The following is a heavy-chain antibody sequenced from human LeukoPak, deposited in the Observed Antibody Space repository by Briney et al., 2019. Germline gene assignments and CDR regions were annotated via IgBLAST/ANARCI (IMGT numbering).Heavy chain of an antibody. CDR2: ISSSGSTI. V-gene: IGHV3-48*03. CDR3: ARDRPSYSSSPFDY. CDR1: GFTFSSYE. D-gene: IGHD6-6*01. Sequence: PGGSLGLSCAASGFTFSSYEMNWVRQAPGKGLEWVSYISSSGSTIYYADSVKGRFTISRDNAKNSLYLQMNSLRAEDTAVYYCARDRPSYSSSPFDYWGQGTLVTVSS. J-gene: IGHJ4*02.